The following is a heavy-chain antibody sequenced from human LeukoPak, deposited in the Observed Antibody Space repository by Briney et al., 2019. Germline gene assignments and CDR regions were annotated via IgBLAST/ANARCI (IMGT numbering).Heavy chain of an antibody. V-gene: IGHV3-33*01. D-gene: IGHD2-21*01. CDR3: AREASILWVLDY. CDR1: GFTFSSYG. CDR2: IWYDGSNK. Sequence: GGSLRLSCAASGFTFSSYGMPWVRQAPGKGLEWVAVIWYDGSNKYYAGSVKGRFTISRDNSKNTLYLQMNSLRAEDTAVYYCAREASILWVLDYWGQGTLVTVSS. J-gene: IGHJ4*02.